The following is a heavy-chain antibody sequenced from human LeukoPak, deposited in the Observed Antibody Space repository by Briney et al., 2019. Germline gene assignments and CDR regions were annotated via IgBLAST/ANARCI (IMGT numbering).Heavy chain of an antibody. CDR1: GGTFSSYA. V-gene: IGHV1-69*13. CDR2: IIPIFGTA. CDR3: SRARALASKGHYYYYYMEF. Sequence: SVKVSCKASGGTFSSYAISWVRQAPGQGLEWMGGIIPIFGTANYAQKFQGRVTITADESTSTAYMELSSLRSEDTAVYYCSRARALASKGHYYYYYMEFWGKGTTVTVSS. J-gene: IGHJ6*03. D-gene: IGHD2-15*01.